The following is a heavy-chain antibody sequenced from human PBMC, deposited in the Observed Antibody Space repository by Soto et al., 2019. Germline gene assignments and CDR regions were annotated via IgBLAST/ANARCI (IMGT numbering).Heavy chain of an antibody. CDR2: IYYSGST. CDR1: GGSISSSSYY. Sequence: SETLSLTCTVSGGSISSSSYYWGWIRQPPGKGLEWIGSIYYSGSTYYNTSLKSRVTISVDTSKNQFSLKLSSVTAADTAVYYCARHGPDLYSSGWYYFDYWGQGTLVTVSS. CDR3: ARHGPDLYSSGWYYFDY. D-gene: IGHD6-19*01. J-gene: IGHJ4*02. V-gene: IGHV4-39*01.